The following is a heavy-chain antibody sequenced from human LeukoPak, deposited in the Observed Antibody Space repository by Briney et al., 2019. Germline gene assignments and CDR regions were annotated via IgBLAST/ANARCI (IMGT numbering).Heavy chain of an antibody. CDR2: IKQDGSEK. CDR3: ARDFGRWYFDY. D-gene: IGHD4-23*01. V-gene: IGHV3-7*01. Sequence: PGGSLRLSCAASGFSFSTYWMSWVRQAPGKGLEWVANIKQDGSEKYYVDSVKGRFTISRDNAKNSLYLQMNSLRAEDTAVYYCARDFGRWYFDYWGQGTLVTVSS. CDR1: GFSFSTYW. J-gene: IGHJ4*02.